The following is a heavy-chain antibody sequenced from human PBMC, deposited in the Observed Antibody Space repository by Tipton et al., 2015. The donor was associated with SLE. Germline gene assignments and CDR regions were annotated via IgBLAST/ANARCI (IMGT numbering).Heavy chain of an antibody. CDR3: ARGGDPDYFDY. CDR2: IYSSGRT. Sequence: TLSLTCTVSGGSISTTPYYWGWIRQPPGKGLEWIGNIYSSGRTYDNPSLKSRITMSVDTSKNKFSLNLSSVTAADTAVYYCARGGDPDYFDYWGQGTLVTVSS. CDR1: GGSISTTPYY. V-gene: IGHV4-39*07. J-gene: IGHJ4*02.